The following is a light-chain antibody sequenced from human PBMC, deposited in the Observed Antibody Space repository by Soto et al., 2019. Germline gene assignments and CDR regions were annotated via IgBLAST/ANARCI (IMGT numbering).Light chain of an antibody. V-gene: IGKV3-11*01. Sequence: EIVLTQSPATLSLSPGERATLSCRASQSVSSYLAWYQQKHGRAPRLLIYDASNRASGVPARFTGSGSVTEFTVTISRLEPEDFAVYYCQHRTNWSLTFGGGTKVEIK. CDR3: QHRTNWSLT. CDR2: DAS. CDR1: QSVSSY. J-gene: IGKJ4*02.